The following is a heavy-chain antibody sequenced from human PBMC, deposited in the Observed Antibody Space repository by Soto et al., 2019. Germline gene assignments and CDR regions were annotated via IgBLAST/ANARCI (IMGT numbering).Heavy chain of an antibody. V-gene: IGHV1-46*01. J-gene: IGHJ4*02. D-gene: IGHD2-21*01. CDR2: INPNGGST. CDR1: GYTFIHXX. Sequence: QVQLVQSGAEVKKPGASVKVSCKASGYTFIHXXXXWVRQAPGQGLEWMAIINPNGGSTNYAQKFRGRVTVTSDTSTTTVSMELNSLGSDDTAVYFCARSLLQGDFWGQGTLVTVSS. CDR3: ARSLLQGDF.